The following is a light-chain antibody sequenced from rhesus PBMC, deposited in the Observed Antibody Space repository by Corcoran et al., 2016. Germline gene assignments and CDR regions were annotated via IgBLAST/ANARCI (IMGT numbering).Light chain of an antibody. Sequence: EIVMMQSPATLALSPGERATLSCRASQSVSSYLAWYQQKPGQAPRLLIYGASRRATGITDRFSGSGSGTEFTLTLSSLKPEDFEVYFCLQGSNWPFTFGPGTKLDIK. CDR3: LQGSNWPFT. V-gene: IGKV3-24*04. CDR1: QSVSSY. J-gene: IGKJ3*01. CDR2: GAS.